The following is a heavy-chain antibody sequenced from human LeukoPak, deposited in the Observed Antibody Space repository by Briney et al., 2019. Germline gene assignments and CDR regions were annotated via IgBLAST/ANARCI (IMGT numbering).Heavy chain of an antibody. CDR2: ISYDGNNE. Sequence: GGSLRLSCAASGFTFSSYGMHWVRQAPGKGLEWVAVISYDGNNEYYVDSVKGRFSISRDNSKKTLYLQVNSLRAEDTAVYYCAASYGYDILTGLRQLDIWGQGTMVTVSS. CDR1: GFTFSSYG. CDR3: AASYGYDILTGLRQLDI. V-gene: IGHV3-30*03. J-gene: IGHJ3*02. D-gene: IGHD3-9*01.